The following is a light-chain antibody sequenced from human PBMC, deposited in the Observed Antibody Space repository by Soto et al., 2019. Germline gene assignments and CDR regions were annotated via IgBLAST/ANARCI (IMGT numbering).Light chain of an antibody. CDR1: STDVGGYNY. CDR2: DVS. J-gene: IGLJ1*01. V-gene: IGLV2-11*01. Sequence: QSALTQPRSVSGPPGQSVTISCTGTSTDVGGYNYVSWYQQHPGKVPKLMLYDVSKRPSGVPDRFSGSKSGNTASLTISGLQAEDEADYYCCSYAGRDTLYVFGSGTKVPVL. CDR3: CSYAGRDTLYV.